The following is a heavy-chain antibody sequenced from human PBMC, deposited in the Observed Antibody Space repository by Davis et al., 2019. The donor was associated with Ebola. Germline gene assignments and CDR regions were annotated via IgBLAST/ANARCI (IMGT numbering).Heavy chain of an antibody. CDR2: INSDGSST. J-gene: IGHJ6*02. D-gene: IGHD3-3*01. V-gene: IGHV3-74*01. CDR3: AKDGGITIFGVYYYYGMDV. CDR1: GFTFSSYW. Sequence: PGGSLRLSCAASGFTFSSYWMHWVRQAPGKGLVWVSRINSDGSSTSYADSVKGRFTISRDNSKNTLYLQMNSLRAEDTAVYYCAKDGGITIFGVYYYYGMDVWGQGTTVTVSS.